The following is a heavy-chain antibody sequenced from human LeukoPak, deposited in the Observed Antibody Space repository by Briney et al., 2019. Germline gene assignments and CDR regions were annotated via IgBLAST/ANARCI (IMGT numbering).Heavy chain of an antibody. CDR3: ARIQLWSTTWFDP. J-gene: IGHJ5*02. V-gene: IGHV4-59*12. D-gene: IGHD5-18*01. CDR2: FYDTVST. CDR1: GGSISSSY. Sequence: SETLSLTCTVSGGSISSSYWSWIRQSPGKGLEWIGYFYDTVSTKYNPSLKSRVTISVDTSKNQFSLKLSSVTAADTAVYYCARIQLWSTTWFDPWGQGTLVTVSS.